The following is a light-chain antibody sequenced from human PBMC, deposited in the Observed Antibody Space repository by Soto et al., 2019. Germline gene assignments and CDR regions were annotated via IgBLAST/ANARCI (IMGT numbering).Light chain of an antibody. CDR2: EVS. CDR1: SSDVGGYNY. Sequence: QSALTQPPSASGSPGQSVTISCTGTSSDVGGYNYVSWYQQHPGKAPKLMIYEVSKRPSGVPDRFSGSKSGNTASLTVSGLQAEDEADYYCSSDAGSNKYVFGTGTKVTVL. J-gene: IGLJ1*01. V-gene: IGLV2-8*01. CDR3: SSDAGSNKYV.